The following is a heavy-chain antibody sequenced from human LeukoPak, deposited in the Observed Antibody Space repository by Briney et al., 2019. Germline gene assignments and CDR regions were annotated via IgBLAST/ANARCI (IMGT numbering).Heavy chain of an antibody. V-gene: IGHV3-20*04. CDR3: ARERATLDYYYMDV. CDR1: GFTFDDYG. D-gene: IGHD5-12*01. CDR2: INWNGDTI. J-gene: IGHJ6*03. Sequence: GGSLRLSCAASGFTFDDYGMTWVRQAPGKGLEWVSGINWNGDTIGYADSVKGRFTISRDNAKNSLYLQMNSLRAEDTALYYCARERATLDYYYMDVWGKGTTVTVSS.